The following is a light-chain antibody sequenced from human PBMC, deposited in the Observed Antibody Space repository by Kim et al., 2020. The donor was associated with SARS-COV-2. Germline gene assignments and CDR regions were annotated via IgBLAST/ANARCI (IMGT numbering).Light chain of an antibody. Sequence: ASVGDRVTITCRASQSISNWLDWYQQKPGKAPKVLIYDASSLESGVPSRFSGSGSGTEFTLTISSLQSDDFATYYCQEYKSYLRTFGQGTKVDIK. CDR1: QSISNW. V-gene: IGKV1-5*01. CDR3: QEYKSYLRT. J-gene: IGKJ1*01. CDR2: DAS.